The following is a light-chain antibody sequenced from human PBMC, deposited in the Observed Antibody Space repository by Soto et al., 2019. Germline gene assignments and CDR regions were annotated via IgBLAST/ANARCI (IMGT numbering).Light chain of an antibody. V-gene: IGKV1-9*01. CDR2: SAS. CDR1: QGMSTY. Sequence: DIQLTQSPSFLSASVGDTVTITCRVSQGMSTYLAWYQQKPGKVPKLLIRSASTLQSGVPPRFSGGGSGTEFTLTISTLQPDDSGIYYCQQLNGYQLAFGGGTNVEIK. J-gene: IGKJ4*01. CDR3: QQLNGYQLA.